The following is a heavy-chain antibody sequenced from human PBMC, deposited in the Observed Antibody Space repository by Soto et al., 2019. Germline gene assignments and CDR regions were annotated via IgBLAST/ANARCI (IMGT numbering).Heavy chain of an antibody. Sequence: PSETLSLTCTVSGGSISSSSYYWGWIRQPPGKGLEWIGSIYYSGSTYYNPSLKSRVTISVDTSKNQFSLKLSSVTAADTAVYYCARRIQLRSGDYFDYWGQGTLVTVSS. CDR1: GGSISSSSYY. CDR2: IYYSGST. V-gene: IGHV4-39*01. J-gene: IGHJ4*02. D-gene: IGHD5-18*01. CDR3: ARRIQLRSGDYFDY.